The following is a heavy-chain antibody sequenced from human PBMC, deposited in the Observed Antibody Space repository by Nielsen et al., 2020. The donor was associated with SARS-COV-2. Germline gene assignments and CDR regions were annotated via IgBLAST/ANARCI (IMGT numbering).Heavy chain of an antibody. CDR3: ARSNYDFWSGYYPFDY. J-gene: IGHJ4*02. CDR1: GFTFSSYC. CDR2: INSDGSST. V-gene: IGHV3-74*01. D-gene: IGHD3-3*01. Sequence: GESLKISCSASGFTFSSYCMHWVRQAPGKGLVWVSRINSDGSSTSYADSVKGRFTISRDNAKNTLYLQMNSLRAEDTAVYYCARSNYDFWSGYYPFDYWGQGTLVTVSS.